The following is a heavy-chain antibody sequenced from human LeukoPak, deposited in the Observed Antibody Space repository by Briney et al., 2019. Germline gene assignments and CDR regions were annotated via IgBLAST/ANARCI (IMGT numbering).Heavy chain of an antibody. Sequence: GGSLRLSCATSGFTFSNAWMNWVRQAPGKGLGRVGRIRSNSDGGTIDYAAPVKGRFTLSRDDSKTTLYLQMNSLQTEDTAVYYCATDFYDSTWGQGTLVTVSS. D-gene: IGHD3-22*01. V-gene: IGHV3-15*07. CDR1: GFTFSNAW. CDR3: ATDFYDST. CDR2: IRSNSDGGTI. J-gene: IGHJ5*02.